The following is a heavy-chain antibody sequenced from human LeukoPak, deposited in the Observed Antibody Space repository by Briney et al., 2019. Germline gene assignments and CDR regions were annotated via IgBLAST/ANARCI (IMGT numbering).Heavy chain of an antibody. V-gene: IGHV1-2*02. CDR1: RYTFTGYY. CDR3: ARDLSGRGPFYYMDV. CDR2: INPNSGDT. Sequence: ASVKVSCKASRYTFTGYYMHWVRQAPGQGLEWMGWINPNSGDTNYAQKFQGRVTMTRDTSISTAYMELNRLRSDDTAVYFCARDLSGRGPFYYMDVWGKGTTVTVSS. D-gene: IGHD3-10*01. J-gene: IGHJ6*03.